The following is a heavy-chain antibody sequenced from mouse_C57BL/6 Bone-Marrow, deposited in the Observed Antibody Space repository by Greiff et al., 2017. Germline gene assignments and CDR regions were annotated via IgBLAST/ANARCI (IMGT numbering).Heavy chain of an antibody. CDR2: INYDGSST. D-gene: IGHD1-1*01. CDR1: GFTFSDYY. Sequence: EVKLEESEGGLVQPGSSMKLSCTASGFTFSDYYMAWVRQVPEKGLEWVANINYDGSSTYYLDALKSRFIISGDNAKNILYLQMGSLKSEDTATDYCARGGGSSYGFAYWGQGTLVTVSA. V-gene: IGHV5-16*01. J-gene: IGHJ3*01. CDR3: ARGGGSSYGFAY.